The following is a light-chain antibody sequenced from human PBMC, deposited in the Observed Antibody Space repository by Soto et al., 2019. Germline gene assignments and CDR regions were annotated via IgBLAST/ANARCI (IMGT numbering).Light chain of an antibody. CDR3: QQYNNWPPNT. V-gene: IGKV3-15*01. J-gene: IGKJ2*01. CDR1: QSVSSN. CDR2: GAS. Sequence: EIVMKQSPATLSVSPGERATLSCRASQSVSSNLAWYQQKPGQAPRLLIYGASTRATGIPARFSGSGSRTEFTLTIGSLQSEDFAVYYCQQYNNWPPNTFGQGTKLEIK.